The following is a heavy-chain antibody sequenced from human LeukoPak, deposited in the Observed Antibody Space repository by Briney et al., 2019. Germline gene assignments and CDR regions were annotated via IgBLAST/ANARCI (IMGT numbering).Heavy chain of an antibody. CDR1: GFSFSTYG. J-gene: IGHJ4*02. V-gene: IGHV3-33*03. D-gene: IGHD6-13*01. Sequence: PGRSLRLSCAASGFSFSTYGMHWVRQAPGKGLEWVAVIWSDGSNKYYADSVKGRFTISRDNSKNTLYLQMNSLRAEDTAVYYCARAVAAADSYWGRGTLVTVSS. CDR3: ARAVAAADSY. CDR2: IWSDGSNK.